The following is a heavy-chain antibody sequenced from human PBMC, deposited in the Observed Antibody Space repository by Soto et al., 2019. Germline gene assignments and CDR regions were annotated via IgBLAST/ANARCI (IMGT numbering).Heavy chain of an antibody. V-gene: IGHV4-34*01. CDR1: GGSFSGYY. CDR3: AGDPITSDQFDY. J-gene: IGHJ4*02. D-gene: IGHD5-12*01. CDR2: ISHSGTT. Sequence: QVQLQQWGAGLLKPSETLSLTCAVYGGSFSGYYWSWIRQSPGKGLEWIGEISHSGTTKYNPSLKSRVTILLDTSKSQFSLKLSSVTAADTAVYYCAGDPITSDQFDYWGQGTQVTVSS.